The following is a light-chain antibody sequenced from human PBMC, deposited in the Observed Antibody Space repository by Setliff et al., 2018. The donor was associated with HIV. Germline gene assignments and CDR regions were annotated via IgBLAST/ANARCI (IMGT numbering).Light chain of an antibody. J-gene: IGLJ1*01. V-gene: IGLV1-44*01. CDR2: MND. Sequence: QSVLTQPPSASGTPGQRVTISCSGSSSNIGSNTVNWYQQLPGTAPKLLIYMNDQRPSGVPDRFTGSKSGTSGSLAISGLQSEDEADYYCAAWHDSLNRYVFGTGTKVT. CDR3: AAWHDSLNRYV. CDR1: SSNIGSNT.